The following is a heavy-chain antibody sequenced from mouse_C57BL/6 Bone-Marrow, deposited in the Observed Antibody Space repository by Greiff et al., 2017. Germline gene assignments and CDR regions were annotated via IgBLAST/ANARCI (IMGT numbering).Heavy chain of an antibody. D-gene: IGHD1-1*01. CDR2: IYPRSGNT. V-gene: IGHV1-81*01. CDR3: AREGEHYYGISYVAWFAY. CDR1: GYTFTSYG. Sequence: VQLQQSGAELARPGASVKLSCKASGYTFTSYGISWVKQRTGKGLEWIGEIYPRSGNTYYNEKFKGKATLTADKSSSTAYMELRSLTSEDSAVYFCAREGEHYYGISYVAWFAYWGQGTLVTVSA. J-gene: IGHJ3*01.